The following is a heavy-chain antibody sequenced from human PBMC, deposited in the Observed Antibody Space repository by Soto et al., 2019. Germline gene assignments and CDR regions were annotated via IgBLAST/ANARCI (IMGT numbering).Heavy chain of an antibody. CDR3: VKSPTPNYYYYYGMDV. J-gene: IGHJ6*02. CDR1: GFTFSSYA. Sequence: GGSLRLSCSASGFTFSSYAMHWVRQAPGKGLEYVSAISSNGGSTYYADSVKGRFTTSRDNSKNTLYLQMSSLRAEDTAVYYCVKSPTPNYYYYYGMDVWGQGTTVTVSS. V-gene: IGHV3-64D*06. CDR2: ISSNGGST.